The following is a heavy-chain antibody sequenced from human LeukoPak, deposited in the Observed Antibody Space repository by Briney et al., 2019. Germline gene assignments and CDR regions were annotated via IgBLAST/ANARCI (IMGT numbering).Heavy chain of an antibody. Sequence: GGSLRLSCEASGFSFPYGMSWVRQAPGKGLEWVSGITNSGENTYYADSVKGRFTISRDNSKNTLFLEMNSLRVKDTAVYYCAKSQRGYYPRRTYYYYMDVWGKGTTVTVSS. CDR1: GFSFPYG. D-gene: IGHD1-26*01. J-gene: IGHJ6*03. CDR2: ITNSGENT. CDR3: AKSQRGYYPRRTYYYYMDV. V-gene: IGHV3-23*01.